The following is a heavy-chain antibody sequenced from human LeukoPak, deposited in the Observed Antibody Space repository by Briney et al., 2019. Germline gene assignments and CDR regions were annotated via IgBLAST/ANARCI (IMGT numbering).Heavy chain of an antibody. V-gene: IGHV1-46*01. Sequence: GASVKVSCKASGYTFTSYGISWVRQAPGQGLEWMGIINPSGGSTNYAQKFQGRVTLTRDTSTSTVYMELSSLRSEDTAVYYCARGGSVRGAPVNYWGQGTLVTVSS. CDR2: INPSGGST. D-gene: IGHD3-10*01. CDR1: GYTFTSYG. J-gene: IGHJ4*02. CDR3: ARGGSVRGAPVNY.